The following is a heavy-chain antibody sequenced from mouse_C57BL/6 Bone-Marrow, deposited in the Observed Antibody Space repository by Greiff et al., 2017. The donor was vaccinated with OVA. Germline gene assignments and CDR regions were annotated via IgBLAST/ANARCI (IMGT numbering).Heavy chain of an antibody. CDR3: TRDGVYSNYDFFAY. D-gene: IGHD2-5*01. CDR1: GFTFSSYA. V-gene: IGHV5-9-1*02. J-gene: IGHJ3*01. Sequence: EVKLVESGEGLVKPGGSLKLSCAASGFTFSSYAMSWVRQTPEKRLEWVAYISSGGDYIYYADNVKGRCTISIDNARNTLYLQMSRLTSEDTAMYYWTRDGVYSNYDFFAYWGQGTLVTVSA. CDR2: ISSGGDYI.